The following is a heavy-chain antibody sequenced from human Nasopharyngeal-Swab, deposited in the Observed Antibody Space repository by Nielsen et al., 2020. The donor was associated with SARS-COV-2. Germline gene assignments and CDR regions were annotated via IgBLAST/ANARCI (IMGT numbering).Heavy chain of an antibody. CDR3: ARQGSSSRAFDY. CDR2: INHSGST. CDR1: GGSFSGYY. Sequence: SETLSLTCAVYGGSFSGYYWSWIRQPPGKGLEWIGEINHSGSTNYNPSLKSRVTISVDTSKNQFSLKLSSVTAADTAVYYCARQGSSSRAFDYWGQGTLFTVFS. V-gene: IGHV4-34*01. J-gene: IGHJ4*02. D-gene: IGHD6-13*01.